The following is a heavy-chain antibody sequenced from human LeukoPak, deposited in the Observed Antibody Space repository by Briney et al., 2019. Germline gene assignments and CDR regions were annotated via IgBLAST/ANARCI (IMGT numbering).Heavy chain of an antibody. V-gene: IGHV3-49*04. D-gene: IGHD6-6*01. CDR1: GFTFGDYA. CDR3: TRGGSSSSWDYYYYYMDV. J-gene: IGHJ6*03. CDR2: IRSKAYGGTT. Sequence: PGGSLRLSCTASGFTFGDYAMSWVRQAPGKGLEWVGFIRSKAYGGTTEYAASVKGRFTISRDNSKSIAYLQMNSLKTEDTAVYYCTRGGSSSSWDYYYYYMDVWGKGTTVTVSS.